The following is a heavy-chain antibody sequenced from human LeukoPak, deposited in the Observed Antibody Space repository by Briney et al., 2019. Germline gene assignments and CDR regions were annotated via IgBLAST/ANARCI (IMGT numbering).Heavy chain of an antibody. CDR2: INSDGSST. J-gene: IGHJ4*02. CDR1: GFTFSTYN. CDR3: AGPMTEIDY. D-gene: IGHD2-21*02. Sequence: GGSLRLSCAASGFTFSTYNMNWVRQAPGKGLVWVSHINSDGSSTNYADSVKGRFTISRDNAKNTLYLQMNSLRAEDTAVYYCAGPMTEIDYWGQGTLVTVSS. V-gene: IGHV3-74*01.